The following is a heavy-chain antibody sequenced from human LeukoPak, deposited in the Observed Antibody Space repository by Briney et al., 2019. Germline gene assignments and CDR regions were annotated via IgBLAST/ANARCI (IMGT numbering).Heavy chain of an antibody. V-gene: IGHV3-53*01. Sequence: SGGSLRLSCAASGFTVSSNYMSWVRQAPGKGLEWVSVIYSGGSTYYADSVKGRFTISRDNSKNTLYLQMNSLRAEDTAVYYCARDGGYYDSSGYGLGYWGQGTLVTVSS. J-gene: IGHJ4*02. CDR2: IYSGGST. CDR3: ARDGGYYDSSGYGLGY. D-gene: IGHD3-22*01. CDR1: GFTVSSNY.